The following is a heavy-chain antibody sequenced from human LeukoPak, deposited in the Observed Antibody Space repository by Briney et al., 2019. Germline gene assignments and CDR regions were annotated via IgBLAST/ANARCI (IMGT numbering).Heavy chain of an antibody. CDR1: GFTFSSYA. V-gene: IGHV3-30*04. J-gene: IGHJ6*03. Sequence: PGGSLRLSCAASGFTFSSYAMHWVRQAPGKGLEWVALISYDGGNKYYADSVKGRFTISRDNAKNSLYLQMNSLSPEDTAVYYCARGSAGYYYYMDVWGKGTTVTISS. CDR2: ISYDGGNK. CDR3: ARGSAGYYYYMDV.